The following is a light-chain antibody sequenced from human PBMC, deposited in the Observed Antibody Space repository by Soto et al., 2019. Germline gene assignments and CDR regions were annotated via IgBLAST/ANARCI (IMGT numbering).Light chain of an antibody. V-gene: IGLV1-40*01. CDR3: AAWDDSLNGPSV. Sequence: QSVLTQPPSVSGAPGQRVTISCTGSSSNIGAGYDVHWYQQLPGTAPKLLIYGNSNRPSGVPDRFSGSKSGTSASLAITGLQAEDEADYYCAAWDDSLNGPSVFGTGTKVTVL. CDR2: GNS. J-gene: IGLJ1*01. CDR1: SSNIGAGYD.